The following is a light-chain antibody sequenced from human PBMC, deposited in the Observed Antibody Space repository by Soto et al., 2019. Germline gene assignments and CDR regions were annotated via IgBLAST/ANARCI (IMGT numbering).Light chain of an antibody. J-gene: IGKJ4*01. CDR1: QDISNY. Sequence: DIQMTQSPSSLSASVGDRVTITCQASQDISNYLTWYQQKPGKAPKLLIYDASNLETGVPSRFSGSGSGTDFTFTISSLQPEDIATYYCQKYNSAPLFTFGGGTKVDIK. CDR2: DAS. CDR3: QKYNSAPLFT. V-gene: IGKV1-33*01.